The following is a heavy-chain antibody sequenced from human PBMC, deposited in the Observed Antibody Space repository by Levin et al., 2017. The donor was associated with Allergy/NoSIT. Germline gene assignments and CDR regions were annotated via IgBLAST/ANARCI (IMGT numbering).Heavy chain of an antibody. CDR3: ARTKYSSSYDWFDA. D-gene: IGHD4-11*01. CDR2: INPSGGSR. Sequence: PSASVKVSCKASGYTFTDYHLHWVRQVPGRSLEWMVGINPSGGSRSYARKFEGRVTMTSDTSTSTVYMELSGLTSDDTAIYYCARTKYSSSYDWFDAWGQGTLVSVSS. J-gene: IGHJ5*02. V-gene: IGHV1-46*01. CDR1: GYTFTDYH.